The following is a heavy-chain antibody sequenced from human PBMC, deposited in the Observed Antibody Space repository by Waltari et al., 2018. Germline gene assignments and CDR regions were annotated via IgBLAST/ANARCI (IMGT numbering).Heavy chain of an antibody. J-gene: IGHJ6*02. CDR2: IYYSGST. D-gene: IGHD1-26*01. CDR1: GGSISSHY. V-gene: IGHV4-59*11. Sequence: QVQLQESGPGLVKPSETLSLTCTVSGGSISSHYWSWIRQPPGKGLEWIGYIYYSGSTNDNPSLKSRVTRSVYTSKNPFSLKRSSVTAADTAVYYCARDGPSIVGATGNGMDVWGQGTTVTVSS. CDR3: ARDGPSIVGATGNGMDV.